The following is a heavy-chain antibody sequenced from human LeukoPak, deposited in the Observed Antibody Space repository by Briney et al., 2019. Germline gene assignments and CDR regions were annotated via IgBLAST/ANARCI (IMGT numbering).Heavy chain of an antibody. CDR2: IYYSGST. J-gene: IGHJ5*02. CDR1: GGSVSGYY. D-gene: IGHD6-6*01. CDR3: ARDREYSSSGLVWFDP. V-gene: IGHV4-59*02. Sequence: SETLSLTCTVSGGSVSGYYWSWIRQPPGKGLEWIGYIYYSGSTNYNPSLKGRATISVDTSENQFSLKLTSVTAADTAVYYCARDREYSSSGLVWFDPWGHGILVTVSS.